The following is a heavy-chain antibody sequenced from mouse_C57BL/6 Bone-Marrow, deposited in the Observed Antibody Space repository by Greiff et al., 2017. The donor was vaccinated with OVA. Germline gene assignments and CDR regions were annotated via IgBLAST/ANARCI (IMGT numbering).Heavy chain of an antibody. CDR3: ARRGSSGYVGY. CDR1: GYTFTSYG. CDR2: IYPRSGNT. D-gene: IGHD3-2*02. Sequence: VQLQQSGAELARPGASVKLSCKASGYTFTSYGISWVKQRTGRGLEWIGEIYPRSGNTYYNEKFKGKATLTADKSSSTAYMELRSLTSEDSAVYFCARRGSSGYVGYWGQGTTLTVSS. V-gene: IGHV1-81*01. J-gene: IGHJ2*01.